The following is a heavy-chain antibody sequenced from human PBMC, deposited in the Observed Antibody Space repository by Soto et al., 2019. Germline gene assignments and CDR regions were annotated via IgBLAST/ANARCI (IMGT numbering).Heavy chain of an antibody. CDR1: GFTLSDSY. D-gene: IGHD6-6*01. J-gene: IGHJ4*02. CDR2: SRNKVGSFTT. CDR3: TRSSITTREFDY. Sequence: EVRLVESGGGLVQPGGSLRLSCVTSGFTLSDSYMDWVRQAPGKGLEWVGRSRNKVGSFTTEYAASVKDRFTVSRDVSKNSLYLQMNSLTTEDTAVYYCTRSSITTREFDYGGQGTLVTVSS. V-gene: IGHV3-72*01.